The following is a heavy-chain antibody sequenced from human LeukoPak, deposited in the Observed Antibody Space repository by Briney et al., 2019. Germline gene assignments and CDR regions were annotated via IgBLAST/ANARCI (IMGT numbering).Heavy chain of an antibody. Sequence: TGGSLRLSCVASGLTVSRHYMTWVRQAPGKGLEWLSVISTGGSTNYADSVKGRFTISRDNSKNTLSLQMDSLRAEDSAVYYCARGKGHDTSSTDYWGQGTLVTVSS. CDR2: ISTGGST. V-gene: IGHV3-53*01. CDR1: GLTVSRHY. J-gene: IGHJ4*02. D-gene: IGHD3-10*01. CDR3: ARGKGHDTSSTDY.